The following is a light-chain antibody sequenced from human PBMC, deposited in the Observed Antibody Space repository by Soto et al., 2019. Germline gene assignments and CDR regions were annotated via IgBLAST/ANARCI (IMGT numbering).Light chain of an antibody. CDR2: AAS. CDR3: QQGYSTPWT. V-gene: IGKV1-39*01. CDR1: QSISSY. Sequence: DIQMTQSPSSLSASVGDRVTITCRASQSISSYLHWYQQRPGKAPKLLIYAASNLQSGVPSRFSASGSGTDFTLTLNSLQPEDFATYCCQQGYSTPWTVGQGTKVEIK. J-gene: IGKJ1*01.